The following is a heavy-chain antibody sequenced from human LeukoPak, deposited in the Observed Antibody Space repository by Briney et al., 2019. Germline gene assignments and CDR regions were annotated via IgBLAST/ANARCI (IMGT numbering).Heavy chain of an antibody. V-gene: IGHV1-69*02. D-gene: IGHD6-13*01. CDR1: GGTFSSYT. CDR3: ARVAAAATVGAFDI. J-gene: IGHJ3*02. CDR2: IIPILGIA. Sequence: ASVKVSCKASGGTFSSYTISWVRQAPGQGLEWMGRIIPILGIANYAQKFQGRVTITADKSTSTAYTELSSLRSEDTAVYYCARVAAAATVGAFDIWGQGTMVTVSS.